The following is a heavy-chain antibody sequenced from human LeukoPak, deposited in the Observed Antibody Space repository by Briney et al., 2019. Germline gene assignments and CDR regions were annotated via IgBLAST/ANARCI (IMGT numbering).Heavy chain of an antibody. CDR3: ARHDSRGSYYRD. V-gene: IGHV5-51*01. Sequence: DSLKISCQASGYRFRTYWIGWVRQMPGKGLEWMGIVYPDDSDTRYSPSFQGQVTISADKSISTAYLQWSSLKASDTAIYYCARHDSRGSYYRDRGQGTLVTVSS. CDR2: VYPDDSDT. D-gene: IGHD3-22*01. J-gene: IGHJ4*02. CDR1: GYRFRTYW.